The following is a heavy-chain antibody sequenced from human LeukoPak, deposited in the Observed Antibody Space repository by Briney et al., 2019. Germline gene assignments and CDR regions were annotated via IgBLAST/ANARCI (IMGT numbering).Heavy chain of an antibody. Sequence: ASVKVSCKASGYTFTSYDINWVRQATGQGLEWMGWMNPNSGNTGHAQKFQGRVTMTRNTSISTAYMELSSLRSEDTAVYYCARGQQRSFYYYYYYGMDVWGQGTTVTVSS. J-gene: IGHJ6*02. CDR3: ARGQQRSFYYYYYYGMDV. D-gene: IGHD6-13*01. CDR2: MNPNSGNT. V-gene: IGHV1-8*01. CDR1: GYTFTSYD.